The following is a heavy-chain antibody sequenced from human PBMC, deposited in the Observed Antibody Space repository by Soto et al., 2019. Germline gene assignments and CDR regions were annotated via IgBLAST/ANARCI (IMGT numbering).Heavy chain of an antibody. D-gene: IGHD6-6*01. J-gene: IGHJ4*02. CDR1: GFTFSSYG. CDR2: ISYDGSNK. V-gene: IGHV3-30*18. Sequence: GGSLRLSCAASGFTFSSYGMHWVRQAPGKGLEWVAVISYDGSNKYYADSVKGRFTISRDNSKNTLYLQMNSLRAEDTAVYYCAKDLEQLVYYFDYWGQGTLVTISS. CDR3: AKDLEQLVYYFDY.